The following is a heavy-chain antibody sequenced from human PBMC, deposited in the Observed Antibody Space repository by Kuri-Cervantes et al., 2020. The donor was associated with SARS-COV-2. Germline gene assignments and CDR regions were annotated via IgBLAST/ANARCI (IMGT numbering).Heavy chain of an antibody. V-gene: IGHV4-39*07. CDR3: ARDRYCGGGSCFDWYFDL. J-gene: IGHJ2*01. CDR1: GGSISSSSYY. D-gene: IGHD2-15*01. Sequence: SETLSLTCTVSGGSISSSSYYWGWIRQPPGKGLEWIGSIYYSGSTYYNPSLKSRVTISVDTSNNQFSLRLKSVTAADTAVYYCARDRYCGGGSCFDWYFDLWGRGTLVTVSS. CDR2: IYYSGST.